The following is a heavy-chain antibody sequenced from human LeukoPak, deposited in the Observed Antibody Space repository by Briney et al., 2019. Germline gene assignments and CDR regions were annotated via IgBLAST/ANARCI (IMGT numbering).Heavy chain of an antibody. CDR1: GFTFSSYA. V-gene: IGHV3-64*02. J-gene: IGHJ4*02. D-gene: IGHD3-22*01. CDR3: PRTDYFDSSGYHDDFDY. CDR2: ISSNGGST. Sequence: GGSLRLSCAASGFTFSSYAMHWVRQAPGKGLEYVSGISSNGGSTYYADSVKGRFIISRYNSKNTLYLQLGSVRAEDMAVYHCPRTDYFDSSGYHDDFDYWGQGSLVTVSS.